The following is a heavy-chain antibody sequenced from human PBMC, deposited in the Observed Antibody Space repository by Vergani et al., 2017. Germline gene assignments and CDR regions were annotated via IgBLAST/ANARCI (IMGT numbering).Heavy chain of an antibody. Sequence: EVQLVESGGGLVKPGGSLRLSCAASGFTFSSYSLNWVRQAPGKGLEWVSSISSSSSYIYYAYSVKGRFTISRDNAKNSLYLQMNSLRAEDTAVYYCASSGYDLDFDYWGQGTLVTVSS. V-gene: IGHV3-21*01. CDR3: ASSGYDLDFDY. J-gene: IGHJ4*02. CDR2: ISSSSSYI. CDR1: GFTFSSYS. D-gene: IGHD5-12*01.